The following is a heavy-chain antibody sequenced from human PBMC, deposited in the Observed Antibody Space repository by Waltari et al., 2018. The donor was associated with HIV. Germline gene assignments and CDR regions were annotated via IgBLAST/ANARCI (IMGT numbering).Heavy chain of an antibody. Sequence: QGQLVQSGAEVKKPGASVKVSCKASGYSFNNYGISWVRQAPGQGLEWMGWVRTYNGNTNYAQNLQGRVTMTTDTSTTTAYMDLRSLTSDDTAVYYCARFGDCGGECYRYYYYGMDVWGQGTTVTVSS. D-gene: IGHD2-21*01. V-gene: IGHV1-18*01. J-gene: IGHJ6*02. CDR1: GYSFNNYG. CDR2: VRTYNGNT. CDR3: ARFGDCGGECYRYYYYGMDV.